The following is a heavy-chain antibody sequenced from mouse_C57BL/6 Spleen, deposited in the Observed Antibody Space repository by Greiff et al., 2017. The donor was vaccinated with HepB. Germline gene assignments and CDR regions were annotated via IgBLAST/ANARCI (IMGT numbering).Heavy chain of an antibody. CDR3: ARWKGTGPFDY. D-gene: IGHD4-1*01. CDR2: IYPGDGDT. Sequence: VKLMESGPELVKPGASVKISCKASGYAFSSSWMNWVKQRPGKGLEWIGRIYPGDGDTNYNGKFKGKATLTADKSSSTAYMQLSSLTSEDSAVYFCARWKGTGPFDYWGQGTTLTVSS. CDR1: GYAFSSSW. J-gene: IGHJ2*01. V-gene: IGHV1-82*01.